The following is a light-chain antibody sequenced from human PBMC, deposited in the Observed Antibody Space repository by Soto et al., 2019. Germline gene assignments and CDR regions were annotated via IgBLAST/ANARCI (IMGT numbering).Light chain of an antibody. CDR1: SSDVGSYNL. Sequence: QSVLTQPASVSGSPGQSITISCTGTSSDVGSYNLVSWYQHHPGKAPKLMIYEVSERPSGVSNRFSGSKSGNTASLTISGLQAEDEADYYCCSYAGRTTPYVFGTGTRSPS. CDR3: CSYAGRTTPYV. J-gene: IGLJ1*01. V-gene: IGLV2-23*02. CDR2: EVS.